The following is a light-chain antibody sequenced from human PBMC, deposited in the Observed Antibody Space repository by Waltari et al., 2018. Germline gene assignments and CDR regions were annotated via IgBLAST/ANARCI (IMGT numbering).Light chain of an antibody. Sequence: QSVLTQPPSASGTPGQRVTIPCSGSSSTIGPYYVYCYHPPPGTAPKPPIYRKNQRPSGVPDRFSGSKSGTSASLAISGLRSEDEADYYCAVWDDSLTGQVIFGGGTKLTVL. V-gene: IGLV1-47*01. CDR2: RKN. J-gene: IGLJ2*01. CDR1: SSTIGPYY. CDR3: AVWDDSLTGQVI.